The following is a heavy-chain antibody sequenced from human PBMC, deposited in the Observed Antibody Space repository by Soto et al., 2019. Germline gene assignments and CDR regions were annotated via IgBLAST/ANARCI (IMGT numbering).Heavy chain of an antibody. CDR2: IKSKTDGGTT. J-gene: IGHJ4*02. Sequence: GGSLRLSCAASGFTFSNAWMNWVRQAPGKGLEWVGRIKSKTDGGTTDYAAPVKGRITISTDDSKNTLYLQMNSLKTEDTAVYYCTTDTPRQWLRFYGCDYWGQGTLVTVSS. D-gene: IGHD5-12*01. V-gene: IGHV3-15*07. CDR3: TTDTPRQWLRFYGCDY. CDR1: GFTFSNAW.